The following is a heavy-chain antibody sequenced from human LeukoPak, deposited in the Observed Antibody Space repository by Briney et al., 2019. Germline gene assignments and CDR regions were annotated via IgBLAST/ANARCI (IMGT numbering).Heavy chain of an antibody. J-gene: IGHJ4*02. Sequence: SETLSLTCTVSGGSISSGDYYWSWIRQPPGKGLEWIGYIYYSGSTNYNPSLKSRVTISVDTSKNQFSLKLSSVTAADTAVYYCARGGYSYGEYFDYWGQGTLVTVSS. CDR3: ARGGYSYGEYFDY. CDR2: IYYSGST. CDR1: GGSISSGDYY. D-gene: IGHD5-18*01. V-gene: IGHV4-61*08.